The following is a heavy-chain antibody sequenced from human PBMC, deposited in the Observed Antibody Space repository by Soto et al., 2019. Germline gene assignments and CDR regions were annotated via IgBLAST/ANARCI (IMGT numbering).Heavy chain of an antibody. D-gene: IGHD6-19*01. CDR1: GFTLSSFA. CDR2: TSSDGSKE. CDR3: ARAEYTSGWYFMGIDY. V-gene: IGHV3-30*04. J-gene: IGHJ4*02. Sequence: QVQLVESGGGVVQPGKSLRLSCAASGFTLSSFAMHWVRQAPGKGLEWVAVTSSDGSKEYYADSVKGRFTISRDNSKNTLYLQMNSLRADYTAVFYCARAEYTSGWYFMGIDYWGQGTLVTVSS.